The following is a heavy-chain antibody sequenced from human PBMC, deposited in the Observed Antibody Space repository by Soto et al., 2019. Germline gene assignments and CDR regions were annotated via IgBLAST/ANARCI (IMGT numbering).Heavy chain of an antibody. D-gene: IGHD6-13*01. J-gene: IGHJ4*02. CDR3: AHEGAAAGRGVY. CDR2: IYWDDDK. CDR1: VFSLSTSGVG. V-gene: IGHV2-5*02. Sequence: QITLKESGPTLVKPTQPLTLTCTFSVFSLSTSGVGVGWIRHPPGKALEWLALIYWDDDKRYSPSLKSRLTISKDNSKNQVVLTMTNMDLVDTATYYCAHEGAAAGRGVYCCQGTLVTVSA.